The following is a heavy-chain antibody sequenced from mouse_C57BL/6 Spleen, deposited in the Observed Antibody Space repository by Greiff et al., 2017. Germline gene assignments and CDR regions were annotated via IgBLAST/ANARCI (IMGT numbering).Heavy chain of an antibody. CDR3: ASQGNYGSSSYFDY. J-gene: IGHJ2*01. CDR2: IYPGDGDT. V-gene: IGHV1-80*01. D-gene: IGHD1-1*01. Sequence: VQLQQSGAELVKPGASVKISCKASGYAFSSYWMNWVKQRPGKGLEWIGQIYPGDGDTNYNGKFKGKATLTADKSSSTAYMQLSSLTSEDSAVYFCASQGNYGSSSYFDYWGQGTTLTVSS. CDR1: GYAFSSYW.